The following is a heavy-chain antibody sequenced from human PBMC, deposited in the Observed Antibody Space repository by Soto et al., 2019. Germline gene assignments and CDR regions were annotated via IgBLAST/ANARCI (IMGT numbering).Heavy chain of an antibody. J-gene: IGHJ6*02. D-gene: IGHD3-16*01. Sequence: QVQLVQSGDEVRKPGSSVKVSCKASGYIFVNYGIAWVRQAPGQGLEWMGWIRPYSGNTHYASKVQGRLTMTTDTPTSTAYMDLRSLTSDDTDVYYCAMVDNYVPPTPQDVWGQATTVTVSS. CDR1: GYIFVNYG. CDR3: AMVDNYVPPTPQDV. CDR2: IRPYSGNT. V-gene: IGHV1-18*01.